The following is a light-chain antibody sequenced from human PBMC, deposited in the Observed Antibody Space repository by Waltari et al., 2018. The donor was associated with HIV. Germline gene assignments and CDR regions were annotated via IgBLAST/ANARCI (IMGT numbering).Light chain of an antibody. J-gene: IGLJ2*01. CDR3: AAWDDSLNCPV. CDR2: NVS. V-gene: IGLV2-11*01. CDR1: SSDVGAYNY. Sequence: QSALTQPRSVSESPGQSVTISCTGTSSDVGAYNYVSWYQQHPGRAPKFIIYNVSERPSGVPDRFSCSKSGTSASLAISGLQSEDEADYYCAAWDDSLNCPVFGGWTKLTVL.